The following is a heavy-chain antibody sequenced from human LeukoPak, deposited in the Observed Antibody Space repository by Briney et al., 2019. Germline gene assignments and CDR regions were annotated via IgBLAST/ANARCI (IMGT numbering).Heavy chain of an antibody. Sequence: GGSLRLSCAASGFTFSSYAMHWVRQAPGKGLEWVAVISYDGSNKYYADSVKGRFTISRDNSKNTLYLQMNSLRAEDTAVYYCARDGSWNVWEYYFDYWGQGTLVTVSS. CDR1: GFTFSSYA. CDR3: ARDGSWNVWEYYFDY. CDR2: ISYDGSNK. V-gene: IGHV3-30-3*01. J-gene: IGHJ4*02. D-gene: IGHD3-16*01.